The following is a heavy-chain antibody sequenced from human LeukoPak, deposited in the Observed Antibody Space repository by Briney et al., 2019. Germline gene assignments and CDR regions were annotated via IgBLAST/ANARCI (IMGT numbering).Heavy chain of an antibody. V-gene: IGHV3-21*01. Sequence: PGGSLRLSCAASGFTFSSYSMNWVRQAPGKGLEWVSSISSSSSYIYYADSVKGRFTISRDNAKNSLYLQMNSLRAEDTAVYYCARDLDGSGRSDYWGQGTLVTVSS. CDR2: ISSSSSYI. D-gene: IGHD3-10*01. CDR3: ARDLDGSGRSDY. CDR1: GFTFSSYS. J-gene: IGHJ4*02.